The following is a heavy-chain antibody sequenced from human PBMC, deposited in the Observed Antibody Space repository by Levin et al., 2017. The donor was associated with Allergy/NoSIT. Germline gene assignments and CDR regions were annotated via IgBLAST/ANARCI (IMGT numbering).Heavy chain of an antibody. CDR2: IYYSGST. V-gene: IGHV4-59*01. CDR3: ARVVCTGGVCFFDY. CDR1: GGSISSYY. Sequence: SETLSLTCTVSGGSISSYYWSWIRQPPGKGLEWIGYIYYSGSTNYNPSLKSRVTISVDTSKNQFSLKLSSVTAADTAVYYCARVVCTGGVCFFDYWGQGTLVTVSS. D-gene: IGHD2-8*02. J-gene: IGHJ4*02.